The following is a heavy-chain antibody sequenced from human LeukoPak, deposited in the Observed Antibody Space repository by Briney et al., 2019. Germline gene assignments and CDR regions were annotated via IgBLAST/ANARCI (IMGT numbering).Heavy chain of an antibody. D-gene: IGHD5-18*01. CDR3: ARLGTAMVTGDY. J-gene: IGHJ4*02. CDR2: IYHSGST. CDR1: GYSICSDYY. Sequence: SETLSLTCTVSGYSICSDYYWGWIRQPPGKGLEWIGTIYHSGSTYYNPSLKSRVTISVDTSKNQFSLKLSSVTAADTAVYYCARLGTAMVTGDYWGQGTLVTVSS. V-gene: IGHV4-38-2*02.